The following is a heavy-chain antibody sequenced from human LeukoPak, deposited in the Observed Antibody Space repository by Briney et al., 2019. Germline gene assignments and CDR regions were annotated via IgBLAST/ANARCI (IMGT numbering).Heavy chain of an antibody. D-gene: IGHD3-10*02. CDR2: IYYSGST. CDR1: GGSISSSSYY. J-gene: IGHJ5*02. CDR3: ARHVRGVIRWFDP. V-gene: IGHV4-39*01. Sequence: SEALSLTCTVSGGSISSSSYYWGWIRQPPGKGLEWIGSIYYSGSTYYNPSLKSRVTISVDTSKNQFSLKLSSVTAADTAVYYCARHVRGVIRWFDPWGQGTLVTV.